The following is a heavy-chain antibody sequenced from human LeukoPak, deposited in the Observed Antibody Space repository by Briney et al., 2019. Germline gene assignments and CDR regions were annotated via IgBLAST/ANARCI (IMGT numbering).Heavy chain of an antibody. J-gene: IGHJ4*02. D-gene: IGHD4-11*01. V-gene: IGHV4-59*12. CDR1: GGSIGSYY. CDR3: ARVVLTTVELRFDY. CDR2: IYYSGSSGST. Sequence: SEALSLTCAVSGGSIGSYYWSWLRQPPGRGLEWIGYIYYSGSSGSTNYNPSLKSRVTISVDTSKNQFSLHLSSVTAADTAVYYCARVVLTTVELRFDYWGQGSLVTVSS.